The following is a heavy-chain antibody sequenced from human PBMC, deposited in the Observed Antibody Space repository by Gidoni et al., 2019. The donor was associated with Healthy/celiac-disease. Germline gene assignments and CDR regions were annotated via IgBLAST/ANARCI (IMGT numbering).Heavy chain of an antibody. J-gene: IGHJ3*02. Sequence: QVQLQESGPGLVKPSQTLSLTCTVSGGSISSGGYYWSWIRQHPGKGLEWIGYIYYSGSTYYNPSLKSRFTISVDTSKNQFSLKLSSVTAADTAVYYCAREAYYYDSSGYYSDAFDIWGQGTMVTVSS. CDR3: AREAYYYDSSGYYSDAFDI. D-gene: IGHD3-22*01. V-gene: IGHV4-31*03. CDR1: GGSISSGGYY. CDR2: IYYSGST.